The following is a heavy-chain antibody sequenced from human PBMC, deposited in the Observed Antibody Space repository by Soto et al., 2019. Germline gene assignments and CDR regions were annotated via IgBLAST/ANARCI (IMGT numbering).Heavy chain of an antibody. D-gene: IGHD6-19*01. Sequence: SETLSLTCAVYGGSFSGYYCSWIRQPPGEGLEWIGEINHSGSTNYNPSLKSRVTLSVDTSKNQLSLKLSSVTAADTAVYYCARGLQWLWYYGMDVWGQGTTVTVSS. V-gene: IGHV4-34*01. CDR3: ARGLQWLWYYGMDV. CDR2: INHSGST. J-gene: IGHJ6*02. CDR1: GGSFSGYY.